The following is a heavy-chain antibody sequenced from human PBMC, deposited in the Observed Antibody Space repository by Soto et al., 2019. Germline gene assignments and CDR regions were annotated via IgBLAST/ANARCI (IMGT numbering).Heavy chain of an antibody. J-gene: IGHJ3*02. CDR3: ARDLGPGGTGPHDAFDI. CDR1: GYTFTSYG. D-gene: IGHD1-1*01. Sequence: QVQLVQSGAEVKKPGASVKVSCKASGYTFTSYGISWVRQAPGQGLEWMGWISAYNGNTNYAQKLQGRVTMTTDTSTSTADMELRSLRSDDTAVYYCARDLGPGGTGPHDAFDIWGQGTMVTVSS. V-gene: IGHV1-18*01. CDR2: ISAYNGNT.